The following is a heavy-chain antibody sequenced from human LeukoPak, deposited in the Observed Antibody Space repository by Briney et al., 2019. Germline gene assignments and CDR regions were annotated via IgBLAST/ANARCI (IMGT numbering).Heavy chain of an antibody. CDR2: IYHSGRT. CDR3: ARVYCGGDCSPGEADY. J-gene: IGHJ4*02. D-gene: IGHD2-21*02. CDR1: GYSISNGYY. V-gene: IGHV4-38-2*02. Sequence: PSETLSLTCTVSGYSISNGYYWGWMRQPPGKGLEWIGSIYHSGRTHYNPSLKSRVTISVDTSKNQFSLKLSSVTAADTAVYYCARVYCGGDCSPGEADYWGQGTLVTVSS.